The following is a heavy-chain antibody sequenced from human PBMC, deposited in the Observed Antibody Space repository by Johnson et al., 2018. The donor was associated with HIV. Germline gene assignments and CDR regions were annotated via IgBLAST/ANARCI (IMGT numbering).Heavy chain of an antibody. D-gene: IGHD2-15*01. V-gene: IGHV3-20*04. Sequence: MLLVESGGGVVRPGESLRLSCAASGFTFEDYGMSWVRQVPGKGLEWVSDINWNGGSTGYVDSVKGRFTISRDNGKNSLHLQMSSLRAEDTALYYCARDWSVVAATFGAFDICGQGTMVTVSS. CDR1: GFTFEDYG. CDR3: ARDWSVVAATFGAFDI. CDR2: INWNGGST. J-gene: IGHJ3*02.